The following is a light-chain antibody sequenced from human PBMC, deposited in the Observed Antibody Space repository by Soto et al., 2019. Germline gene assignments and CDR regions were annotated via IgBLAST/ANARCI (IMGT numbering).Light chain of an antibody. J-gene: IGKJ1*01. CDR1: QTINSW. Sequence: DIQMTQSPSTLSASVGDRVTITCRASQTINSWLAWYQQKPGKVPEVLIFDASSLKTGVPSRFSGSGSGTEFSLPISNLQPDDVATYYCQQYDRYSLGPFGQGTKVDIK. CDR2: DAS. V-gene: IGKV1-5*01. CDR3: QQYDRYSLGP.